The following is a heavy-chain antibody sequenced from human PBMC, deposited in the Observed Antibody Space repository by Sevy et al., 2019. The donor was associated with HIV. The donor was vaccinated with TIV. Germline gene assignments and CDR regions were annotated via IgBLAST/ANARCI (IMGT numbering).Heavy chain of an antibody. V-gene: IGHV3-48*03. CDR3: ARDLPPSATTVAHFDC. CDR2: ISNSGTTI. Sequence: GGSLRLSCAASGFSFSSYEMNWVRQAPGKGLEWVSYISNSGTTISYSDSGRGRFTISRDNARNLLYLQMNSLRAEDTAVYYCARDLPPSATTVAHFDCWGQGTLVTVSS. D-gene: IGHD4-17*01. J-gene: IGHJ4*02. CDR1: GFSFSSYE.